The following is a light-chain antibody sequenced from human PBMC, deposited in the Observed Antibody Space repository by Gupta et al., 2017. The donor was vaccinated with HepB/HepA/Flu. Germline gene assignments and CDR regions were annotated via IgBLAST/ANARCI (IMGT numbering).Light chain of an antibody. CDR1: SSNIGSNI. CDR2: NNY. CDR3: AAWDDSRNGNV. J-gene: IGLJ1*01. Sequence: QSVLTQSPSASGTPGQRVTISCSGSSSNIGSNIVNWYQQVPGTAPKLLIYNNYQRPSGVPDRFSGSKSGTSASLAISGLQSEDEADYYCAAWDDSRNGNVFGTGTKVTVL. V-gene: IGLV1-44*01.